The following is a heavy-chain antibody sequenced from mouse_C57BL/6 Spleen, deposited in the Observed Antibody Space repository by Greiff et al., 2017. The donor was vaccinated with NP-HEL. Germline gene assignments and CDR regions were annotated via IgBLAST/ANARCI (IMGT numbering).Heavy chain of an antibody. V-gene: IGHV1-55*01. CDR1: GYTFTSYW. Sequence: QVQLQQPGAELVKPGASVKMSCKASGYTFTSYWITWVKQRPGQGLEWIGDIYPGSGSTNYNEKFKSKATLTVDTSSSTDYMQLSSLTSEDSAVYYCARNDGDDGSAYWGQGTLVTVSA. CDR2: IYPGSGST. D-gene: IGHD2-3*01. J-gene: IGHJ3*01. CDR3: ARNDGDDGSAY.